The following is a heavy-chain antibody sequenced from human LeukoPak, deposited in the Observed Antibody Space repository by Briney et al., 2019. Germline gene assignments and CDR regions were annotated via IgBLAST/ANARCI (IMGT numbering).Heavy chain of an antibody. CDR3: ARDQLTTVTTSHFDY. Sequence: GGSLRLSCAASGFTFSTYAMHWVRQAPGKGLEWVAVIWYDRTNKYYADSVKGRFTISRDNSKNTLYLQMSSLRAEDTAVYYCARDQLTTVTTSHFDYWGQGTLVTVSS. CDR2: IWYDRTNK. CDR1: GFTFSTYA. V-gene: IGHV3-33*01. D-gene: IGHD4-17*01. J-gene: IGHJ4*02.